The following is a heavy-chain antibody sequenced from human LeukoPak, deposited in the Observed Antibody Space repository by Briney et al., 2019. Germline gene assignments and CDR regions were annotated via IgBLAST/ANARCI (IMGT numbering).Heavy chain of an antibody. D-gene: IGHD1-1*01. V-gene: IGHV3-64D*06. Sequence: GGSLRLSCSASGFIFSSYAMHWVPQAPGKGLEYVSAISPNGGSTYYADSVKGRFSISRDNSKNILYLQMSSVRPEDTAVYYCVPKGNEGYWGQGTLVTVSS. J-gene: IGHJ4*02. CDR2: ISPNGGST. CDR1: GFIFSSYA. CDR3: VPKGNEGY.